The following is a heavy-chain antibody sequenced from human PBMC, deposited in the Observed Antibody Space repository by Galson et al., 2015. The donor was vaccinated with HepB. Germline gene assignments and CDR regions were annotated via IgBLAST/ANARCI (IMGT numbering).Heavy chain of an antibody. CDR2: ISGYNGNT. V-gene: IGHV1-18*01. CDR1: GYTFTSYG. D-gene: IGHD5-12*01. CDR3: ARDGVYTGYDASYFDL. Sequence: SVKVSCKASGYTFTSYGISWVRQAPGQGLEWMGWISGYNGNTNYAQKFQGRVTMTTDTSTSTAYMELRSLRSDDTAMYYCARDGVYTGYDASYFDLWGRGTLVAVSS. J-gene: IGHJ2*01.